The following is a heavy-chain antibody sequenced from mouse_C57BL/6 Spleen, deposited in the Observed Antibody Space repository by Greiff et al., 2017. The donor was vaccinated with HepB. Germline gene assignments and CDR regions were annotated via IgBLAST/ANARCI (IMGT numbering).Heavy chain of an antibody. D-gene: IGHD2-12*01. CDR1: GYTFTDYY. Sequence: EVQLQQSGPELVKPGASVKISCKASGYTFTDYYMNWVKQSHGKSLEWIGDINPNNGGTSYNQPFKGKATLTVDKSSSTAYMELRSRTSEDSAVYYCARGRYVFDYWGQGTTLTVSS. J-gene: IGHJ2*01. CDR2: INPNNGGT. CDR3: ARGRYVFDY. V-gene: IGHV1-26*01.